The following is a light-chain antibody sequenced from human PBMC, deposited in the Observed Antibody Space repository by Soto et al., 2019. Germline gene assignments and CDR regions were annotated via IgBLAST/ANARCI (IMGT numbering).Light chain of an antibody. CDR3: QQYKSYPP. CDR1: QSISSW. J-gene: IGKJ1*01. Sequence: DIQMTQSPSTLSASVGDRVIITCRASQSISSWLAWYQQKLGKAPKLLIYDASSLESGVPSRFSGSGSGTEFTLTISSLQPDDFATYYSQQYKSYPPFGQGTKVDIX. CDR2: DAS. V-gene: IGKV1-5*01.